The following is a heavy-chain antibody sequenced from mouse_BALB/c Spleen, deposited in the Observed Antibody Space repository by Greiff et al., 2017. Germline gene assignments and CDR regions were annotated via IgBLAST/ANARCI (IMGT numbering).Heavy chain of an antibody. V-gene: IGHV5-12-1*01. J-gene: IGHJ3*01. Sequence: EVKLVESGGGLVKPGGSLKLSCAASGFAFSSYDMSWVRQTPEKRLEWVAYISSGGGSTYYPDTVKGRFTISRDNAKNTLYLQMSSLKSEDTAMYYCARRDYGSRGGLAYWGQGTLVTVSA. CDR2: ISSGGGST. CDR3: ARRDYGSRGGLAY. CDR1: GFAFSSYD. D-gene: IGHD1-1*01.